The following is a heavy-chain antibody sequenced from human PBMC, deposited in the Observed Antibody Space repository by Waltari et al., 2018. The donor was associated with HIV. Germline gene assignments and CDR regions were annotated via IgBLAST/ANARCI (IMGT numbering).Heavy chain of an antibody. V-gene: IGHV3-48*04. J-gene: IGHJ4*02. CDR1: GSTFSSYS. D-gene: IGHD4-17*01. Sequence: EVQLVESGGGLVPGGSLRLSCAASGSTFSSYSMNWVRQAPGKGLEWVSYISSSSSTIYYADSVKGRFTISRDNAKNSLYLQMNSLRAEDTAVYYCARDYGEQFDYWGQGTLVTVSS. CDR2: ISSSSSTI. CDR3: ARDYGEQFDY.